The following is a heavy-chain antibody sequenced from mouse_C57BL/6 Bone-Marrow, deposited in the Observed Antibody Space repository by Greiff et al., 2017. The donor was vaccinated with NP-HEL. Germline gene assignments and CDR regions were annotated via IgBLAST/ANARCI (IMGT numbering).Heavy chain of an antibody. Sequence: QVQLQQSGAELARPGASVKLSCKASGYTFTSYGISWVKQRTGQGLEWIGEIYPRSGNTYYNEKFKGKATLTADKSSSTAHMELRSLTSEDSAVYFCAREDYFYFDYWGQGTTLTVSS. CDR2: IYPRSGNT. D-gene: IGHD1-1*01. J-gene: IGHJ2*01. CDR3: AREDYFYFDY. V-gene: IGHV1-81*01. CDR1: GYTFTSYG.